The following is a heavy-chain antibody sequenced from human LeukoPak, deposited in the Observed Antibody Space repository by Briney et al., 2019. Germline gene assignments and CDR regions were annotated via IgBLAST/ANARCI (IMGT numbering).Heavy chain of an antibody. Sequence: SETLSLTGGVSGGSISNTNWWSWVRQPPGQGLEWIGEISLTGLTHYNPSLESRVTVSLDKSKNQLALNLTSVTAADTAVYYCSRENGAFSPFGYWGQGTLVTVLS. J-gene: IGHJ4*02. D-gene: IGHD2-8*01. CDR3: SRENGAFSPFGY. CDR1: GGSISNTNW. V-gene: IGHV4-4*02. CDR2: ISLTGLT.